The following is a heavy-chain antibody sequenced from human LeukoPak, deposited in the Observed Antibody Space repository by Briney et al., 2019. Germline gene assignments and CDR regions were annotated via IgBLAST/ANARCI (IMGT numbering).Heavy chain of an antibody. CDR3: ARGQGGRRFVLMWHQNDAFDI. V-gene: IGHV1-8*01. Sequence: ASVKVSCKASGYTFTSYDINWVRQATGQGLEWMGWMNPNSGNTGYAQKFQGRVTMTRNTSISTAYMELSSLRSEDTAVYYCARGQGGRRFVLMWHQNDAFDIWGQGTMVTVSS. CDR1: GYTFTSYD. J-gene: IGHJ3*02. CDR2: MNPNSGNT. D-gene: IGHD2-21*01.